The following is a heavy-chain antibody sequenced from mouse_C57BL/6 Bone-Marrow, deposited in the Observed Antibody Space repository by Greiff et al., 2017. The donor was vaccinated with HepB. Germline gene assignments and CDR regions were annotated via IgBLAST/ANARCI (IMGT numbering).Heavy chain of an antibody. CDR3: ARWIYYYGSSFYYFDY. CDR2: IYPRDGST. Sequence: VKLQESDAELVKPGASVKISCKVSGYTFTDHTIHWMKQRPEQGLEWIGYIYPRDGSTKYNEKFKGKATLTADKSSSTAYMQLNSLTSEDSAVYFCARWIYYYGSSFYYFDYWGQGTTLTVSS. CDR1: GYTFTDHT. D-gene: IGHD1-1*01. V-gene: IGHV1-78*01. J-gene: IGHJ2*01.